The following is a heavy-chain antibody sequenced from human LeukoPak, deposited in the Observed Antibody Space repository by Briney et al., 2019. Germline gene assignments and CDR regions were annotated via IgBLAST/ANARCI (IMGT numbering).Heavy chain of an antibody. J-gene: IGHJ6*02. CDR3: ARFGTLRDFDCLLSSYYGMDV. V-gene: IGHV1-8*01. CDR2: MNKKSGST. D-gene: IGHD3-9*01. Sequence: ASVQVSCQASRYTFTSYDINWLRQATAPGLEWMGGMNKKSGSTGYAQKFQGRVAMTRNTFISTSYMELSSLRAEDTAVYYCARFGTLRDFDCLLSSYYGMDVWGQGTTVTVSS. CDR1: RYTFTSYD.